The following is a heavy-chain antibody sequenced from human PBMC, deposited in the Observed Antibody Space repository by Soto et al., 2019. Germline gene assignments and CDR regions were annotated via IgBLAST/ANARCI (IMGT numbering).Heavy chain of an antibody. CDR3: ARGDSFGVEYDYYYYGMDV. CDR1: GGTFSSYA. D-gene: IGHD3-3*01. CDR2: IIPIFGTA. J-gene: IGHJ6*02. V-gene: IGHV1-69*13. Sequence: ASVKVSCKASGGTFSSYAISWVRQAPGQGLEWMGGIIPIFGTANYAQKFQGRVTITADESTSTAYMELSSLRSEDTAVYYCARGDSFGVEYDYYYYGMDVWGQGTTVTVSS.